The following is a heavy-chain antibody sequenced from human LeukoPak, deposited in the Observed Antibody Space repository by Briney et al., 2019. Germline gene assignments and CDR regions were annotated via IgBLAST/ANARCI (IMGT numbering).Heavy chain of an antibody. CDR3: AKNKWFGEPKRLGYYFDY. CDR2: ISSSSSTI. V-gene: IGHV3-48*01. Sequence: GGSLRLSCARCGLTFSSNPMNWVRQAPGKGLEWVSYISSSSSTIYYADSVKGRFTISRDNSKNTLYLQMNSLRAEDTAVYYCAKNKWFGEPKRLGYYFDYWGQGTLVTVSS. CDR1: GLTFSSNP. D-gene: IGHD3-10*01. J-gene: IGHJ4*02.